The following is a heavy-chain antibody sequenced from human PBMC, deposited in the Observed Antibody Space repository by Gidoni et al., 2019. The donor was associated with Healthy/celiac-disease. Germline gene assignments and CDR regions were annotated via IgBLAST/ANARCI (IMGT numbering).Heavy chain of an antibody. CDR1: GFTFSSYG. J-gene: IGHJ3*02. CDR2: IWYDGSNK. Sequence: QVQLVESGGGVVQPGRSLRLSCAASGFTFSSYGMHWVRQAPGKGLEWVAVIWYDGSNKYYADSVKGRFTISRDNSKNTLYLQMNSLRAEDTAVYYCARDSPMDYGGPTDAFDIWGQGTMVTVSS. CDR3: ARDSPMDYGGPTDAFDI. D-gene: IGHD4-17*01. V-gene: IGHV3-33*01.